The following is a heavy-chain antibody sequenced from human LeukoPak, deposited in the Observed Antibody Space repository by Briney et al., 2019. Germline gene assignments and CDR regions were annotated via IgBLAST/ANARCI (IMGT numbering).Heavy chain of an antibody. CDR2: IYYTGST. J-gene: IGHJ2*01. CDR3: ARDLYDSTGIERHFDL. V-gene: IGHV4-39*07. D-gene: IGHD3-22*01. Sequence: SETLSLTCSVSGGSISSGYYWGWIRQPPGKGLEWFGSIYYTGSTYYNPSLKSRVTISVDTSKNQFSLKLTSVTAADTAVYYCARDLYDSTGIERHFDLWGRGTLVTVSS. CDR1: GGSISSGYY.